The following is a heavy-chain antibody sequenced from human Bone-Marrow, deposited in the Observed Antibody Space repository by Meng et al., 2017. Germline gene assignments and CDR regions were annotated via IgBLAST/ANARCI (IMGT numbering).Heavy chain of an antibody. Sequence: GESLKISCAASGFTFSSYSMYWVRQGPGKGLEWVALISFDGSNKYYADSVKGRFTISRENSKNTLYLQMNSLKADDTAVHYCARDSTSWGWGYYKDFWGQGTTVTVSS. CDR1: GFTFSSYS. CDR3: ARDSTSWGWGYYKDF. CDR2: ISFDGSNK. J-gene: IGHJ6*03. D-gene: IGHD2-2*01. V-gene: IGHV3-30*04.